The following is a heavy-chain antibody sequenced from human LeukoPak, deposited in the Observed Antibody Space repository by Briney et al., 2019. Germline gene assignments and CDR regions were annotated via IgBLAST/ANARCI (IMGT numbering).Heavy chain of an antibody. Sequence: SETLSLTCTVSGGSISSYYWSWIRQPPGKGLEWIGYIYYSGSTNYNPSLKSRVTISVDTSKNQFSLKLSSVTAADTAVYYCARGDYYDSSALPTDAFDIWGQGTMVTVSS. CDR3: ARGDYYDSSALPTDAFDI. J-gene: IGHJ3*02. D-gene: IGHD3-22*01. V-gene: IGHV4-59*12. CDR2: IYYSGST. CDR1: GGSISSYY.